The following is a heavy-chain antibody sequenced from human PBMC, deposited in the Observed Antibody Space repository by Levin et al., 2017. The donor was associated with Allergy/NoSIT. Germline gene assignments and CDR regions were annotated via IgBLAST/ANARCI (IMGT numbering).Heavy chain of an antibody. CDR3: ARKYYRHFFDS. V-gene: IGHV4-31*03. D-gene: IGHD2/OR15-2a*01. CDR2: IYYGGRT. Sequence: SETLSLTCSVSGASMRSGGYSWAWFRQQPGEGLEFIGHIYYGGRTNYNPSLHSRVSFSLDASNNQFSLSLTSVTAADTAVYYCARKYYRHFFDSWGPGTLVNVSS. CDR1: GASMRSGGYS. J-gene: IGHJ4*02.